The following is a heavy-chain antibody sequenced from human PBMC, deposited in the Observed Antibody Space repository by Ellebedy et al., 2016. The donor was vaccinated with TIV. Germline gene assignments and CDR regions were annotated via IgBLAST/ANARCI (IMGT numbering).Heavy chain of an antibody. CDR1: GFTFSGSA. Sequence: GESLKISXAASGFTFSGSAMHWVRQAPGKGLEWVAVISYDGSNKYYADSVKGRFTISRDNSKNTLYLQMNSLRAEDTAVYYCARDYGGVWGQGTTVTVSS. J-gene: IGHJ6*02. CDR3: ARDYGGV. V-gene: IGHV3-30-3*01. CDR2: ISYDGSNK. D-gene: IGHD3-16*01.